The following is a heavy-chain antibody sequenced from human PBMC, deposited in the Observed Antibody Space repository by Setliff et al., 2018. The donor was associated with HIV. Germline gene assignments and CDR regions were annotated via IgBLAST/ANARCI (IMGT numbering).Heavy chain of an antibody. Sequence: ASVKVSCKASGYTFTSYAINWVRQAPGQGLECMGWINTKTGTPRYAQAFRGRFAISSDTSVTTSHLQINSLKAEDTAVYYCARDLLGDPDAFDIWGQGTQVTVSS. CDR2: INTKTGTP. V-gene: IGHV7-4-1*02. CDR1: GYTFTSYA. J-gene: IGHJ3*02. CDR3: ARDLLGDPDAFDI. D-gene: IGHD3-16*01.